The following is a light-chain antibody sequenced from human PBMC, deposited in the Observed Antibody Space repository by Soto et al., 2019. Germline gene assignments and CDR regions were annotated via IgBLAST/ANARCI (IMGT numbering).Light chain of an antibody. V-gene: IGKV3-11*01. Sequence: EIVLTQSPAPRSLSPGARATLSCSATQSGSTYLAWYQQKPGQAPRLLIYDASNRATGIPARFSGSGSGTYFTLTISSLEPEDFAVYYWQQGSNWPTGLTFGGGTKVEIK. CDR2: DAS. J-gene: IGKJ4*01. CDR3: QQGSNWPTGLT. CDR1: QSGSTY.